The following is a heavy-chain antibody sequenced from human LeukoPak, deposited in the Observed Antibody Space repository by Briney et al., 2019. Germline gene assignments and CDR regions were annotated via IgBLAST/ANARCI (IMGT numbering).Heavy chain of an antibody. CDR1: GYSFSNWW. CDR3: VRFSDY. V-gene: IGHV5-51*01. CDR2: IYPGYSDT. Sequence: GESLKISCKASGYSFSNWWIGWVRQMPGKGLEWMGIIYPGYSDTTYSPSFQGQVTISADKSITTAYLQWGSLKASDTAMYYCVRFSDYWGQGTLVTVSS. J-gene: IGHJ4*02.